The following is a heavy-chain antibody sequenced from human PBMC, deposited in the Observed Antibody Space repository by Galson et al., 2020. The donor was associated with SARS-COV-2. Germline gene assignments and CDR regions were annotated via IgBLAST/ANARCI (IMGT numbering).Heavy chain of an antibody. CDR2: ISHGGTS. CDR3: ARVTVPGGRATYAMDV. CDR1: GGSFRGYY. J-gene: IGHJ6*02. Sequence: SQASETLSLTCVVYGGSFRGYYWTWIRQSQGRGLEWIGEISHGGTSYYNSALKSRVTISGDTSKNQFSLKVTSVTAADMAVYFCARVTVPGGRATYAMDVWGQGTTVTVSS. D-gene: IGHD2-2*01. V-gene: IGHV4-34*01.